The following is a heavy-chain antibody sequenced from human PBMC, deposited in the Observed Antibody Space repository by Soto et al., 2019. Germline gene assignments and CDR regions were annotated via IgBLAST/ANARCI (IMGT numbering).Heavy chain of an antibody. CDR2: ISYDGSNK. CDR1: GFTFSSYV. CDR3: AKDLEGYCTTTSCYTYFGLDV. D-gene: IGHD2-2*01. Sequence: GGSLRLSCAASGFTFSSYVMHWVRQAPGKGLEWVTVISYDGSNKYYADSVKGRFTISRDNSKHTLYLQMNSLRPEDTAVYYCAKDLEGYCTTTSCYTYFGLDVWGQGTTVTVSS. J-gene: IGHJ6*02. V-gene: IGHV3-30*18.